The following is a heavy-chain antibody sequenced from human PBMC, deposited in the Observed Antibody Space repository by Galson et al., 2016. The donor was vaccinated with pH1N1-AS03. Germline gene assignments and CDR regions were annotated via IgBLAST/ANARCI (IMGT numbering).Heavy chain of an antibody. CDR2: INGGNGNT. CDR3: ARAETYHAQFFDY. J-gene: IGHJ4*02. Sequence: SVKVSCKASGYTFTNYAVHWVRQAPGQRLEWMGWINGGNGNTKFSRKFQGRVTLTRATSASTAYMALSSLRSEDTAVYFCARAETYHAQFFDYWGQGTLVTVSS. D-gene: IGHD2/OR15-2a*01. CDR1: GYTFTNYA. V-gene: IGHV1-3*01.